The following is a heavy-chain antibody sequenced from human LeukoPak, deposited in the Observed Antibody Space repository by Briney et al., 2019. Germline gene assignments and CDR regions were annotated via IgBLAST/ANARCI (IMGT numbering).Heavy chain of an antibody. CDR1: GFNFDDYA. J-gene: IGHJ4*02. V-gene: IGHV3-9*01. D-gene: IGHD3-9*01. Sequence: PGGSLRLSCAASGFNFDDYAMHWVRQAPGKGLEWVSGISWNSGSIGYADSVKGRFTISRDNAKNSLYLQMNSLRAEDTALYYCAKDSYYDILTGYYTLWGQGTLVTVSS. CDR3: AKDSYYDILTGYYTL. CDR2: ISWNSGSI.